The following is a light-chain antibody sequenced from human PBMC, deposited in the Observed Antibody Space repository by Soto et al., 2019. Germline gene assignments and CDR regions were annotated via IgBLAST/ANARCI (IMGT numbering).Light chain of an antibody. Sequence: EIVLTQSPVTLSLSPGERATLSCRASQSVSKYLAWYQQEPGQAPRLLIYDASNRATGIPARFSGSGSGTDFTLTISSLEPADFAVYYCQQRSNWLTFGGGTKVEIK. CDR1: QSVSKY. V-gene: IGKV3-11*01. J-gene: IGKJ4*01. CDR2: DAS. CDR3: QQRSNWLT.